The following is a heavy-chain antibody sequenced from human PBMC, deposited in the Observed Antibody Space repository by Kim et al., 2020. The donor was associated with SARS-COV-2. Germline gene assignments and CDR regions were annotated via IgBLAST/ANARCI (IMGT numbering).Heavy chain of an antibody. Sequence: GGSLRLSCAASGFTFSSYGMHWVRQAPGKGLEWVAVISYDGSNKYYADSVKGRFTISRDNSKNTLYLQMNSLRAEDTAVYYCAKDSSSSWYYFDYWGQGTLVTVSS. D-gene: IGHD6-13*01. V-gene: IGHV3-30*18. CDR2: ISYDGSNK. J-gene: IGHJ4*02. CDR1: GFTFSSYG. CDR3: AKDSSSSWYYFDY.